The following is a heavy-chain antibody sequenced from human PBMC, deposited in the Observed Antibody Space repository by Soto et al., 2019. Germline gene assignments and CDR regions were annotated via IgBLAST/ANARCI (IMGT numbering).Heavy chain of an antibody. CDR2: ISGSGGST. CDR3: AKEATVPQHYYYYYGLDV. CDR1: GFTFSSYA. Sequence: EVQLLESGGGLVQPGGSLRLSCAASGFTFSSYAMSWVRQAPGKGLEWVSAISGSGGSTYYADSVKGRFTISRDNSKNTLYLQMNSLRAEDTAVYYCAKEATVPQHYYYYYGLDVWGQGTTVTVSS. D-gene: IGHD4-4*01. J-gene: IGHJ6*02. V-gene: IGHV3-23*01.